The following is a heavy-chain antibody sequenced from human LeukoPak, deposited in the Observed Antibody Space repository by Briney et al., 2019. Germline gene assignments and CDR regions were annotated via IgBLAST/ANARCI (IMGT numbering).Heavy chain of an antibody. CDR3: ARAYSYQDWFDP. Sequence: ASVKVSCKAFGYTFTSYGISWVRQAPGQGLEWMGWISAYNGNTNYAQKLQGRVTMTTDTSTSTAYMELRSLRSDDTAVYYCARAYSYQDWFDPWGQGTLVTVSS. J-gene: IGHJ5*02. V-gene: IGHV1-18*01. CDR1: GYTFTSYG. CDR2: ISAYNGNT. D-gene: IGHD1-26*01.